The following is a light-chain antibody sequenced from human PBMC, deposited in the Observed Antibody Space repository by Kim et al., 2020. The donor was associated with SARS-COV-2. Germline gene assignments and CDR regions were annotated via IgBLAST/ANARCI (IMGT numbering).Light chain of an antibody. Sequence: SYELTQPPSVSVSPGQTASITCSGDKLGDKYACWYQQKPGQSPVLVIYQDSKRPSGIPERFSGYNSGNTATLTISGTQAMDEADYYCQAWDSSTAVFGGGTKLTFL. CDR3: QAWDSSTAV. V-gene: IGLV3-1*01. J-gene: IGLJ3*02. CDR2: QDS. CDR1: KLGDKY.